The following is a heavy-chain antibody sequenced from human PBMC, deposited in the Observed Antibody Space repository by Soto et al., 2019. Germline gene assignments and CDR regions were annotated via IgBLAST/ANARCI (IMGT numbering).Heavy chain of an antibody. V-gene: IGHV4-59*01. D-gene: IGHD3-22*01. CDR2: LYYGRSA. CDR3: ALRSMSVVPEY. J-gene: IGHJ4*02. CDR1: GDSISSYY. Sequence: QVQLQESGPGLVKPSETLSLTCAVSGDSISSYYCMWIRQPPGKALESIGYLYYGRSANYNPSLKSRVTISVDTSTIQCSLTLSSMTAADTAVYYCALRSMSVVPEYWGQGTLVTVSS.